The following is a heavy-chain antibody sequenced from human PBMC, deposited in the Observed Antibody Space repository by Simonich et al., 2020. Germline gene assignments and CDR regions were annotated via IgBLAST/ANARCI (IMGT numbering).Heavy chain of an antibody. CDR2: IKQDGSEK. D-gene: IGHD7-27*01. V-gene: IGHV3-7*01. Sequence: EVQLVESGGGLVQPGGSLRLSYAASGFTFSSYWMSWVRQAPGKGLEGVAKIKQDGSEKYYVDSVKGRFTITRDNAKNSLFLQMNSLRAEDTAVYYCARDGLGTAYYYYMDVWGKGTTVTVSS. CDR1: GFTFSSYW. CDR3: ARDGLGTAYYYYMDV. J-gene: IGHJ6*03.